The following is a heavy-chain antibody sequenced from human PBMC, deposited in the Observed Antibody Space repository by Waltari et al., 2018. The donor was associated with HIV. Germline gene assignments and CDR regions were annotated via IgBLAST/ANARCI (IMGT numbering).Heavy chain of an antibody. J-gene: IGHJ6*02. CDR1: GGSISSYY. CDR2: IYYSGNT. Sequence: QVQLQESGPGLVKPSETLSLTCTVSGGSISSYYWSWLREPPGKGLEWIGYIYYSGNTNYTPPLKSRVTIPVDTAKNQFSLKLSSVTAADTAVYYCARGPHSYYGMDVWGQGTTVTVSS. CDR3: ARGPHSYYGMDV. V-gene: IGHV4-59*01.